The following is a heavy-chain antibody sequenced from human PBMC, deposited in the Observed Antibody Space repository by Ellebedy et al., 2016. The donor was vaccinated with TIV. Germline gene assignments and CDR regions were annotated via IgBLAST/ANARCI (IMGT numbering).Heavy chain of an antibody. CDR1: GYTFTSYG. J-gene: IGHJ4*02. CDR2: INPSGGST. CDR3: ARDLRGGDDH. D-gene: IGHD7-27*01. V-gene: IGHV1-46*01. Sequence: ASVKVSCKASGYTFTSYGITWVRQAPGQGLEWMGIINPSGGSTIYAQKFRGRVTMTRDRSTGTVYMELSSLRSEDTAVYYCARDLRGGDDHWGQGTLVSVSS.